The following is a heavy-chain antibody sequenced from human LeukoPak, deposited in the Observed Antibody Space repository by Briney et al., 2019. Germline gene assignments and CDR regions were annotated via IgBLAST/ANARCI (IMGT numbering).Heavy chain of an antibody. CDR2: INSDGSST. CDR3: ARDYCGGDCYYYYYYGMDV. CDR1: GFTFSSYW. D-gene: IGHD2-21*02. Sequence: PGGSLRLSCAASGFTFSSYWMHWVRHAPGKGLVWVSRINSDGSSTSYADSVKGRFTISRDNAKNTLYLQMNSLRAEDTAVYYCARDYCGGDCYYYYYYGMDVWGQGTTVTVS. V-gene: IGHV3-74*01. J-gene: IGHJ6*02.